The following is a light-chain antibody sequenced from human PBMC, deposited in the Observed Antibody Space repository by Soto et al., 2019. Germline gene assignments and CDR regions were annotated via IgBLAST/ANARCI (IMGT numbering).Light chain of an antibody. CDR2: SHD. Sequence: QSVLTQPPSASGTLGQRVTISCSGSNSNIGSNTVNWYQQFPGTAPKLVIYSHDQQPSGVPDRFSGSKSGTSASLAINGLQSEDEADYYCESWDDSLNGHVVFGGGTKLTVL. J-gene: IGLJ2*01. CDR3: ESWDDSLNGHVV. V-gene: IGLV1-44*01. CDR1: NSNIGSNT.